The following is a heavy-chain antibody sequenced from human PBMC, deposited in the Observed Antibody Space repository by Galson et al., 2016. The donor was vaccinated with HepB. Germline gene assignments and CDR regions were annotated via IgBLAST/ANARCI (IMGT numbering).Heavy chain of an antibody. V-gene: IGHV4-61*02. CDR1: GDSISSGDYY. CDR2: IYTSGNT. CDR3: AREMGS. D-gene: IGHD3-16*01. Sequence: TLSLTCAVSGDSISSGDYYWTWLRQPVGKGPEWIGLIYTSGNTKYNPSLRSRVTISLDTSKNQFSLELISVTAADTAVYYCAREMGSWSQGTLVTVSS. J-gene: IGHJ5*02.